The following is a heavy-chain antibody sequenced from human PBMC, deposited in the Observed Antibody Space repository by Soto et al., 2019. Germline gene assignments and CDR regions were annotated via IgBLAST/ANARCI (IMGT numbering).Heavy chain of an antibody. Sequence: QVQLQESGPGLVKPSQTLSLTCTVSGGSISSGGYYWSWIRQHPGKGLEWIGYIYYSGSTYYNPALKSRVTISVDPSKNQFSLKLSSVTAADTAVYYCARGYDFWSGSNNWFDPWGQGTLVTVSS. CDR2: IYYSGST. CDR1: GGSISSGGYY. V-gene: IGHV4-31*03. CDR3: ARGYDFWSGSNNWFDP. J-gene: IGHJ5*02. D-gene: IGHD3-3*01.